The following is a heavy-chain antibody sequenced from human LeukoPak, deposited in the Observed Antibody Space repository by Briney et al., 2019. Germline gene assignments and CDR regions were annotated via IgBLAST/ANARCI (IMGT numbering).Heavy chain of an antibody. Sequence: SETLSLTCTVSGGSISSYYWSWIRQPPGKGLEWIGYIYYSGSTNYNPSLKSRVTISVDTSKNQFSLKLSSVTATDTAVYYCARSPFAWFGELSYYFDYWGQGTLVTVSS. CDR1: GGSISSYY. J-gene: IGHJ4*02. CDR2: IYYSGST. D-gene: IGHD3-10*01. CDR3: ARSPFAWFGELSYYFDY. V-gene: IGHV4-59*01.